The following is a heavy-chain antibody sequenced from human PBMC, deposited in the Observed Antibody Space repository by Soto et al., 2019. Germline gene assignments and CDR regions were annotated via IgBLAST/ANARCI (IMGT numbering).Heavy chain of an antibody. V-gene: IGHV4-31*02. CDR3: ARDNRLATFSEY. D-gene: IGHD3-9*01. CDR1: GCC. Sequence: GCCRIMKSQHPGKGLEWIGYIYYSGSTYYNPSLKSRVTISVDTSKNQFSLKLSSVTAADTAVYYCARDNRLATFSEYWGQRTLVTVSS. J-gene: IGHJ4*02. CDR2: IYYSGST.